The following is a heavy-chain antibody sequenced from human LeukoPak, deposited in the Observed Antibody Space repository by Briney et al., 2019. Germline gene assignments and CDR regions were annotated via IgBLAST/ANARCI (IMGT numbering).Heavy chain of an antibody. CDR2: INHSGST. V-gene: IGHV4-34*01. CDR1: GGSFSGYY. J-gene: IGHJ1*01. Sequence: SETLSLTCAVYGGSFSGYYWSWIRQPPGKGLEWIGEINHSGSTNYNPSLKSRVTISVDTSKKQFSLKLGSVTAADTAVYYCASGPNRALIWGQGTLVTVSS. CDR3: ASGPNRALI. D-gene: IGHD3-10*01.